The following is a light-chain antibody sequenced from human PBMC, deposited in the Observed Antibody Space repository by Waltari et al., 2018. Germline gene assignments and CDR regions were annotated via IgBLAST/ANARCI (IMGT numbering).Light chain of an antibody. J-gene: IGLJ3*02. Sequence: QAGLTQPPSVSKGLRQTATLTCTGNSNNVGNEGAAWLQQHQGHPPKLLSFRNNNRPSGISERFSASRSGTTASLTITGLQAEDEADYYCSAWDSSISVWVFGGGTKLTVL. CDR3: SAWDSSISVWV. CDR2: RNN. CDR1: SNNVGNEG. V-gene: IGLV10-54*01.